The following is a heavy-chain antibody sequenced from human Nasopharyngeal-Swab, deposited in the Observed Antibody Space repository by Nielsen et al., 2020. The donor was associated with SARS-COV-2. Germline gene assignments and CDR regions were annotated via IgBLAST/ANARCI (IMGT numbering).Heavy chain of an antibody. Sequence: GESLKISCAASGFTFSSYAMHLVRPAPGKGLEWVAVISYDANNKYYADSVKGRFTISSDTSRNTLYLQMDSLRAEDTAVYYCARGRRITLMIVFTGDAFEIGGRGTMVTVSS. CDR2: ISYDANNK. CDR1: GFTFSSYA. CDR3: ARGRRITLMIVFTGDAFEI. D-gene: IGHD3-22*01. V-gene: IGHV3-30*04. J-gene: IGHJ3*02.